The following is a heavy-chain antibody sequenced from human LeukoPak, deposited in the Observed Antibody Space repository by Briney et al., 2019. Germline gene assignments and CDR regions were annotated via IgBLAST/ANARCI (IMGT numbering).Heavy chain of an antibody. Sequence: SLGLSCTTSGFSFGDDAMSWVRQTPGKLLEWVGLIRSKAYGGTAEYAASVKGRFSISRDDSKSIAYLQTNSLTTEDTAMYFCASGLTVTRANYYFDSWGQRTLVTVSS. J-gene: IGHJ4*02. CDR3: ASGLTVTRANYYFDS. D-gene: IGHD3-22*01. V-gene: IGHV3-49*04. CDR1: GFSFGDDA. CDR2: IRSKAYGGTA.